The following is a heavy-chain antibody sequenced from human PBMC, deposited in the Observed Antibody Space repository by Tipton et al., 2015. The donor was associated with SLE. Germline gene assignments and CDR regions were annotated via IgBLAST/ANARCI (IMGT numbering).Heavy chain of an antibody. V-gene: IGHV3-23*03. CDR3: ALQRGYSYGFDY. Sequence: SLRLSCAASGFTVSSNYMSWVRQAPGKGLEWVSVIYGDGSSTYYADSVRGRFTISRDNSKNTLYLQMRSLRAEDTAVYYCALQRGYSYGFDYWGQGTLVTVSS. J-gene: IGHJ4*02. D-gene: IGHD5-18*01. CDR1: GFTVSSNY. CDR2: IYGDGSST.